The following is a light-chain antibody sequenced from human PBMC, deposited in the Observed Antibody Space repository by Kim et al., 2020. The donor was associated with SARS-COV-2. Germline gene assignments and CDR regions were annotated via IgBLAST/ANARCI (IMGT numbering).Light chain of an antibody. Sequence: SVSPGERATLSCRASQRINSNLGWYQQKPGQAPRLLIYGASARATGIPARFSGSGSGTEFTLTISSLQPEDFATYYCQQYNVYPRTFGQGTKLEI. V-gene: IGKV3-15*01. CDR2: GAS. J-gene: IGKJ2*02. CDR1: QRINSN. CDR3: QQYNVYPRT.